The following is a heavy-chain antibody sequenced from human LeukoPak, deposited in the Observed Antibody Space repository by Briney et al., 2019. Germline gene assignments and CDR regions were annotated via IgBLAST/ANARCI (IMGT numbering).Heavy chain of an antibody. CDR2: INYSDST. D-gene: IGHD2-15*01. Sequence: SETLSLTCAVYGGSFSGYYWTWIRQPPGKGLEWIGDINYSDSTNYNPSLKSRVTISVDTSKNHFSLKLSTVTAADTAVYYCARGGGRDFDYWGQGTLVTVSS. V-gene: IGHV4-34*01. J-gene: IGHJ4*02. CDR3: ARGGGRDFDY. CDR1: GGSFSGYY.